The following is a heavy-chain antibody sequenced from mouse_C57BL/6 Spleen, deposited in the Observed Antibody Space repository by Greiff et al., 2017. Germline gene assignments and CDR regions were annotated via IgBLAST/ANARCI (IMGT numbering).Heavy chain of an antibody. J-gene: IGHJ3*01. CDR1: GYTFTGYW. CDR2: ILPGSGST. Sequence: QVQLQQPGAELVKPGASVKVSCKATGYTFTGYWIEWVKQRPGHGLEWIGEILPGSGSTNYNEKFKGKATLTADTSSNTAYLQLSRLTSEDSAIXYSARHPGAYWGQGTLVTVSA. V-gene: IGHV1-9*01. CDR3: ARHPGAY.